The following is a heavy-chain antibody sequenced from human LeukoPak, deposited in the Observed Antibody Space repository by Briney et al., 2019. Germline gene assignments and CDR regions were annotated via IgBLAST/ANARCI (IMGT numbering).Heavy chain of an antibody. J-gene: IGHJ4*02. CDR2: IWYDGSNK. V-gene: IGHV3-33*01. D-gene: IGHD3-10*01. CDR3: ARDSPGGDCFDY. Sequence: GGSLRLSCAASGFTFSSYGMHWVRQAPGKGLERVAVIWYDGSNKYYADSVKGRFTISRDNSKNTLYLQMNSLRAEDTAVYYCARDSPGGDCFDYWGQGTLVTVSS. CDR1: GFTFSSYG.